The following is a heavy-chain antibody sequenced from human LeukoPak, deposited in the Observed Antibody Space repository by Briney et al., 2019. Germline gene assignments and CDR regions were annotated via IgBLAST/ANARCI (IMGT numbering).Heavy chain of an antibody. CDR3: ARDRLGGSLDY. D-gene: IGHD2-15*01. J-gene: IGHJ4*02. Sequence: GGSLRLSCAASGFTFSSYGMHWVRQAPGKGLEWVAVIWYDGSNKYYADSVKGRFTISRDNSKNTLYLQMNSLRAEDTAVYYCARDRLGGSLDYWGQGTLVTVSS. V-gene: IGHV3-33*01. CDR1: GFTFSSYG. CDR2: IWYDGSNK.